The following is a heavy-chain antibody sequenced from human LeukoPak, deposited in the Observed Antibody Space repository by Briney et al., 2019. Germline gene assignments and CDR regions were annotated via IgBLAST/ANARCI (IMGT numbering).Heavy chain of an antibody. CDR2: ISSNGGST. CDR3: ARAITGNWNDNGYFDY. D-gene: IGHD1-20*01. V-gene: IGHV3-64*01. CDR1: GFTFSYYG. J-gene: IGHJ4*02. Sequence: PGGSLRLSCAASGFTFSYYGMHWVRQAPGKGLEYVSGISSNGGSTYYANSVKGRFTISRDNSRNTLYLQVGSLSAEDTAVYYCARAITGNWNDNGYFDYWGQGTLVSVST.